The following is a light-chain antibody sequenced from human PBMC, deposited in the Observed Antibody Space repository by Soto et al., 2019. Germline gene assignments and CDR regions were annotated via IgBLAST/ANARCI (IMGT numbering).Light chain of an antibody. Sequence: VMTQAPATLSVSPGERVTLSCRASQTINNNVAWXXXXXGQVPRLLIYGASTRATDIPARFSGSGSGTEFTLTISSLQSEDFAEYHCQQYNNWPQTFGQGTKVDIK. CDR2: GAS. CDR1: QTINNN. V-gene: IGKV3-15*01. J-gene: IGKJ1*01. CDR3: QQYNNWPQT.